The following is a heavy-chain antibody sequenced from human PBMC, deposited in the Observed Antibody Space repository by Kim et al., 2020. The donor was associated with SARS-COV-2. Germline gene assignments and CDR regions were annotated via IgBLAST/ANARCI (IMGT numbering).Heavy chain of an antibody. Sequence: GGSLRLSCAASGFTFSDYYMSWIRQAPGQGLEWVSYISISGSTIYYADSVKGQFTISRDNAKNSLYLQMNSLRDEDTAVYYCAGDYSAVRGVIYYYYGMDVWGQGTTVTVSS. V-gene: IGHV3-11*01. D-gene: IGHD3-10*01. J-gene: IGHJ6*02. CDR3: AGDYSAVRGVIYYYYGMDV. CDR2: ISISGSTI. CDR1: GFTFSDYY.